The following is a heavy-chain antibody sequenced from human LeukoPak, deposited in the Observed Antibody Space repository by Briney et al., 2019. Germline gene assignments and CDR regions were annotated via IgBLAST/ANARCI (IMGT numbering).Heavy chain of an antibody. CDR1: GFTVSSNY. Sequence: PGGSLRLSCAASGFTVSSNYMSWVRQAPGKGLEWVSVIYSGGSTYYADSVKGRFTISRDNSKNTLYLQMNSLRAEDTAVYYCARYSSGWYFRFDYWGQGTLVTVSS. CDR3: ARYSSGWYFRFDY. V-gene: IGHV3-53*01. J-gene: IGHJ4*02. D-gene: IGHD6-19*01. CDR2: IYSGGST.